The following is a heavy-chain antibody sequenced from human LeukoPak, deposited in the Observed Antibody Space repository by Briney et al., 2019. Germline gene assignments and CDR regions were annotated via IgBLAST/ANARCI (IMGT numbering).Heavy chain of an antibody. CDR2: SSGSGGST. V-gene: IGHV3-23*01. CDR1: GFTFSSYS. J-gene: IGHJ6*02. CDR3: AKDISPLYYYYGMDV. Sequence: GGALSLSFAAAGFTFSSYSNSLGRAAPGQGLGLGSGSSGSGGSTYYADSVKGRFTISRDNSKNTLYLQMNSLRAEDTALYYCAKDISPLYYYYGMDVWGQGTTVTASS.